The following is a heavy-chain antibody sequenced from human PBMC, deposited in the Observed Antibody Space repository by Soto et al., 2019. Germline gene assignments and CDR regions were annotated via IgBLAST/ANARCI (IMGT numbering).Heavy chain of an antibody. CDR3: ARELGGSMVRGVITY. CDR2: INAGNGNT. Sequence: QVQLVQSGAEVKKPGASVKVSCKASGYTFTSYAMHWVRQAPGQRLEWMGWINAGNGNTKYSQKFQGRVTITRDTSASTAYMELSSLRSEDTAVYYCARELGGSMVRGVITYWGQGTMVTVSS. J-gene: IGHJ3*01. CDR1: GYTFTSYA. V-gene: IGHV1-3*01. D-gene: IGHD3-10*01.